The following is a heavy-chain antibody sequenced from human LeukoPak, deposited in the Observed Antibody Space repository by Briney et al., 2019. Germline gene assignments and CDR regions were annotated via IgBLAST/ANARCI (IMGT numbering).Heavy chain of an antibody. J-gene: IGHJ4*02. V-gene: IGHV1-24*01. CDR3: ATDRGYSGYDLFDY. CDR2: FDPEDGET. CDR1: GYTLTELS. D-gene: IGHD5-12*01. Sequence: GASVKVSCKVSGYTLTELSMHWVRQAPGKGLEWMGGFDPEDGETIYAQKFQGRVTMTEDTSTDTAYMELSSLRSEDTAVYYCATDRGYSGYDLFDYWDQGTLVTVSS.